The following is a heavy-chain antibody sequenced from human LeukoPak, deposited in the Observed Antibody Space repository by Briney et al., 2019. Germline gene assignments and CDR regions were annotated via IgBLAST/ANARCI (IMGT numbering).Heavy chain of an antibody. CDR1: GFTFANFA. J-gene: IGHJ4*02. CDR3: AKKQTTTVTTLDY. CDR2: ISDRGGIK. Sequence: GGALRLSCAASGFTFANFAMSWVRQAPGKGLEWVSDISDRGGIKNYADSVKGRFTISRDNSNNTLYLQMNSLRAEDTAVYFCAKKQTTTVTTLDYWGQGTLVTVSS. D-gene: IGHD4-17*01. V-gene: IGHV3-23*01.